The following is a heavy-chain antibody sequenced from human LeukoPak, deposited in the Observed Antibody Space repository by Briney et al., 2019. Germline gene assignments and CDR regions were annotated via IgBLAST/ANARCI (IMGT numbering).Heavy chain of an antibody. Sequence: GGSLRLSCAASGFTFSSYAMSWVRQAPGKGLEWVSAISGSGGSTYYADSVKGRFTISRDNSKNTLYLQMNSLRAEDTAVYYCAKATREYYYDSSGYLGSDYWGQGTLVTVSS. CDR1: GFTFSSYA. V-gene: IGHV3-23*01. J-gene: IGHJ4*02. CDR3: AKATREYYYDSSGYLGSDY. CDR2: ISGSGGST. D-gene: IGHD3-22*01.